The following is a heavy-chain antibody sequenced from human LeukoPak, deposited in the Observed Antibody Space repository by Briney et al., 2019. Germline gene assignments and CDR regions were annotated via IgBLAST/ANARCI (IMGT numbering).Heavy chain of an antibody. Sequence: SETLSLTCAVYGGSFSGYYWSWIRQPPGKGLEWIGEINHSGSTNYNPSLKSRVTISVDTSKNQFSLKLSSVTAADTAVYYCAREGGSYVRYFDYWGQGTLVTVSS. CDR1: GGSFSGYY. J-gene: IGHJ4*02. CDR3: AREGGSYVRYFDY. V-gene: IGHV4-34*01. D-gene: IGHD3-16*01. CDR2: INHSGST.